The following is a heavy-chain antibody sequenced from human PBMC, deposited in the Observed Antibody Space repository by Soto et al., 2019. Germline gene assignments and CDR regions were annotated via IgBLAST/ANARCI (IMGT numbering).Heavy chain of an antibody. D-gene: IGHD6-6*01. J-gene: IGHJ4*02. V-gene: IGHV3-23*01. Sequence: EVQLLESGGGLVQPGGSLRLSCAASGFTFSSYAMSWVRQAPGKGLEWVSAISGSGGSTYYADSVKGRFTISRENSKNTLDLQMNSLRAEDTAVYYCAKPALFSSSSYGGPFDYWGQGTLVTVSS. CDR3: AKPALFSSSSYGGPFDY. CDR2: ISGSGGST. CDR1: GFTFSSYA.